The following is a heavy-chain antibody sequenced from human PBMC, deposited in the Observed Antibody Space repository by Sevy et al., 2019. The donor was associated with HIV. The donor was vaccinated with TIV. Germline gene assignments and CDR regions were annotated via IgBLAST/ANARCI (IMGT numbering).Heavy chain of an antibody. CDR3: ARGPGYCSSTSCSNDAFDI. CDR2: INHSGST. V-gene: IGHV4-34*01. Sequence: SETLSLTCAVYGGSFSGYYWSWIRQPPGKGLEWIGEINHSGSTNYNPSLKSRVTISVDTSKNQFSRKLSSVTAAETAVYYCARGPGYCSSTSCSNDAFDIWGQGTMVTVSS. D-gene: IGHD2-2*01. J-gene: IGHJ3*02. CDR1: GGSFSGYY.